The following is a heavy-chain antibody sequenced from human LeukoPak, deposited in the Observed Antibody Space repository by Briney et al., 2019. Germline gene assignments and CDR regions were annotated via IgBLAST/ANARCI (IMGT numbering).Heavy chain of an antibody. J-gene: IGHJ4*02. D-gene: IGHD6-6*01. CDR1: GYTLTGYY. Sequence: ASAKVSCKASGYTLTGYYMHWVRQAPGQGLEWMGWINPNSGGTNYAQKFQGRVTMTRDTSISTAYMELSRLRSDDTAVYYCARAKGYSSSLIDYWGQGTLVTVSS. V-gene: IGHV1-2*02. CDR3: ARAKGYSSSLIDY. CDR2: INPNSGGT.